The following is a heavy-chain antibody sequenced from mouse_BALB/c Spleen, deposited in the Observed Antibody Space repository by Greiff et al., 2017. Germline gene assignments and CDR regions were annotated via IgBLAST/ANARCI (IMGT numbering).Heavy chain of an antibody. V-gene: IGHV14-4*02. CDR1: GFNIKDYY. J-gene: IGHJ2*01. Sequence: EVKLQQSGAELVRSGASVKLSCTASGFNIKDYYMHWVKQRPEQGLEWIGWIDPENGDTEYAPKFQGKATMTADTSSNTAYLQLSSLTSEDTAVYYCNALIYYYGSSSHFDYWGQGTTLTVSS. D-gene: IGHD1-1*01. CDR2: IDPENGDT. CDR3: NALIYYYGSSSHFDY.